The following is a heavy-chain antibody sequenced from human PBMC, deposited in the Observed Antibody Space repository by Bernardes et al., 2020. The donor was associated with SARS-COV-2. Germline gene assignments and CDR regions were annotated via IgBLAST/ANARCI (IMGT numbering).Heavy chain of an antibody. D-gene: IGHD4-4*01. CDR2: MTPNSGTT. J-gene: IGHJ4*02. V-gene: IGHV1-8*01. Sequence: ATKQDYCKASGYTFTSYDINWVRQATGQGLEWMGWMTPNSGTTGFAQKFQGRVTMTWSTSISTAYMELSSLRSEDTAVYYCARGVSEYTNYYFDSWGQGTLVTV. CDR1: GYTFTSYD. CDR3: ARGVSEYTNYYFDS.